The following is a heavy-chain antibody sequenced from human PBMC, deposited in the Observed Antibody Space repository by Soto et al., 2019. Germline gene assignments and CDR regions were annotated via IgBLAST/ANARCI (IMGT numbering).Heavy chain of an antibody. CDR3: AVAVAGQTAIGY. Sequence: GGALRLSCAASGFTFSSYWMHWVRQAPGKGLVWVSRINSDGSSTSYADSVKGRFTISRDNAKNTLYLQMNSLRAEDTAVYYCAVAVAGQTAIGYWGQGTLVTLAS. CDR1: GFTFSSYW. D-gene: IGHD6-19*01. CDR2: INSDGSST. V-gene: IGHV3-74*01. J-gene: IGHJ4*02.